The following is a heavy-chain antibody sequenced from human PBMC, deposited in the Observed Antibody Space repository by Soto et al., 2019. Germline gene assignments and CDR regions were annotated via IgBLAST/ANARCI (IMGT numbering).Heavy chain of an antibody. CDR2: ISYDGSNK. Sequence: GGSLRLSCAASGFTFSSYGMHWVRQAPGKGLEWVAVISYDGSNKYYADSVKGRFTISRDNSKNTLYLQMNSLRAEDTAVYYCAKGGVSYSSSSRWFDPWGQGTLVTVSS. CDR3: AKGGVSYSSSSRWFDP. V-gene: IGHV3-30*18. D-gene: IGHD6-6*01. CDR1: GFTFSSYG. J-gene: IGHJ5*02.